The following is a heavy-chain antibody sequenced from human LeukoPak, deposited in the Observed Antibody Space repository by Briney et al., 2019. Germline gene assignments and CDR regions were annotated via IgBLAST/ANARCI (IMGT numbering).Heavy chain of an antibody. D-gene: IGHD2-15*01. CDR2: LSGGGGST. J-gene: IGHJ4*02. CDR1: GFTFSSYS. CDR3: ATSLGYCSGGSCPPSY. Sequence: PGGSLRLSCAASGFTFSSYSMNWVRQAPGKGLEWVSALSGGGGSTYYADSVKGRFTISRDNSKNTLYLQMNSLRAEDTAVYYCATSLGYCSGGSCPPSYWGQGSLVTVSS. V-gene: IGHV3-23*01.